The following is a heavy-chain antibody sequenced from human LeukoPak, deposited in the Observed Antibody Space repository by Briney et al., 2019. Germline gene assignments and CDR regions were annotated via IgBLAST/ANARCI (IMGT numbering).Heavy chain of an antibody. CDR1: GFIFSSYA. CDR2: ISYDGSNK. D-gene: IGHD3-22*01. Sequence: GRSLRLSCAASGFIFSSYAMHWVRQGPGKGLEWVAVISYDGSNKYYADSVKGRFTISRDNSKNTLYLQMNSLRAEDTAVYYCARPYYYDSSGYPGLYYGMDVWGQGTTVTVSS. V-gene: IGHV3-30-3*01. J-gene: IGHJ6*02. CDR3: ARPYYYDSSGYPGLYYGMDV.